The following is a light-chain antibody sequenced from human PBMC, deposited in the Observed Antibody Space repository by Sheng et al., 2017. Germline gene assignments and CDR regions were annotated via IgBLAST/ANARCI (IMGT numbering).Light chain of an antibody. J-gene: IGKJ4*01. CDR1: QSVSGN. CDR3: QQYNDWPLT. Sequence: EIVMTQSPATLSVSPGERATLSCRASQSVSGNLAWYQQKPGQAPRLLIYAASTRATGIPGRFSGSGSGTEFTLTISSLQSEDFAVYYCQQYNDWPLTFGGGTKVEIK. V-gene: IGKV3-15*01. CDR2: AAS.